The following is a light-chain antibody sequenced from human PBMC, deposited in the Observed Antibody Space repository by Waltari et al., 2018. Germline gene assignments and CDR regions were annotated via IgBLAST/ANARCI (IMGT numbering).Light chain of an antibody. V-gene: IGKV3-20*01. J-gene: IGKJ4*01. CDR1: PTIRTTY. Sequence: CRTSPTIRTTYVAWYQQKPGQAPTRLNYGTFSRATGIPDRFTGSESGTDFSLTISSLEPEDFATYYCQQYDISPLTFGGGTKVEI. CDR2: GTF. CDR3: QQYDISPLT.